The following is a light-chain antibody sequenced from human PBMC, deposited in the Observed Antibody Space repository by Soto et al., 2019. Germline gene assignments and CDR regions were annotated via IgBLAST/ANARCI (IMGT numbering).Light chain of an antibody. Sequence: QSVLSQPAAVSGSPGQSVTISCSGTGNDVGNYNLVSWYQQHPGKVPKLLIYEVSRRPSGVSDRFSASKSGNTASLTISGLQADDEADYYCCSSSGVTTWIFGGGTKLTVL. V-gene: IGLV2-23*02. J-gene: IGLJ3*02. CDR3: CSSSGVTTWI. CDR1: GNDVGNYNL. CDR2: EVS.